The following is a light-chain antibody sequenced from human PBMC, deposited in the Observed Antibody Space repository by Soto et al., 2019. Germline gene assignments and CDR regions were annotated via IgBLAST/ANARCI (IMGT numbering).Light chain of an antibody. Sequence: EIVLTQSQATLSVSPGDGVTLSCRASQGIGDTLAWYQHKPGQTPGPPIYDTSAGATGVPARFSGIRSGPEVTLTINSLLSDDFAIYSCQPYNTRPLTVRGATKL. V-gene: IGKV3-15*01. J-gene: IGKJ4*01. CDR2: DTS. CDR3: QPYNTRPLT. CDR1: QGIGDT.